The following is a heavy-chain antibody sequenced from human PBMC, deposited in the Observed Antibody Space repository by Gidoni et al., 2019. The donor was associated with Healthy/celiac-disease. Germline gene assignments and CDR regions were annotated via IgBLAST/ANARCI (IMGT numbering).Heavy chain of an antibody. J-gene: IGHJ4*02. V-gene: IGHV3-7*01. CDR3: ARDLVGGSYYVAFDY. CDR2: IKQDGSEK. D-gene: IGHD1-26*01. CDR1: GFTFSSYW. Sequence: EVQLVASGGGLVQPGGSLRLSCAASGFTFSSYWMSWVRQAPGKGLEWVANIKQDGSEKYYVDSVKGRFTISRDNAKNSLYLQMNSLRAEDTAVYYCARDLVGGSYYVAFDYWGQGTLVTVSS.